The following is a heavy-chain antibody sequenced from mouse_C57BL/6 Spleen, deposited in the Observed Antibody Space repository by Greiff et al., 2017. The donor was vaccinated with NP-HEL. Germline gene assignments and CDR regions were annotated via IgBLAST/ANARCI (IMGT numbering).Heavy chain of an antibody. V-gene: IGHV1-64*01. Sequence: QVQLKQSGAELVKPGASVKLSCKASGYTFTSYWMHWVKQRPGQGLEWIGMIHPNSGSTNYNEKFKSKATLTVDKSSSTAYMQLSSLTSEDSAVYYCARWGVVARGAYWGQGTLVTVSA. CDR1: GYTFTSYW. CDR3: ARWGVVARGAY. D-gene: IGHD1-1*01. CDR2: IHPNSGST. J-gene: IGHJ3*01.